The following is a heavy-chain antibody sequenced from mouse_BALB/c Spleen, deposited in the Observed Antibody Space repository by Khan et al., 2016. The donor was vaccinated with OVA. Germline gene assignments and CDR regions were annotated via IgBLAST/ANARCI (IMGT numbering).Heavy chain of an antibody. D-gene: IGHD2-13*01. CDR3: ARDSYYCDCGPYFDV. CDR2: IWSDGHT. CDR1: GFSLTSYG. Sequence: QVQLKESGPGLVAPSQSLSITCTISGFSLTSYGVHWVRQPQGKGLEWLVVIWSDGHTTYNSALISRLSISKDNYKSQVFLKMNSLQTDDTAMYYCARDSYYCDCGPYFDVWGPGTTVTVSS. J-gene: IGHJ1*01. V-gene: IGHV2-6*02.